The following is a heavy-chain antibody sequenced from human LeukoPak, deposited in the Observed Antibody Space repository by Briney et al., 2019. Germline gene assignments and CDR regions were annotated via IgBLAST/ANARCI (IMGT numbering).Heavy chain of an antibody. Sequence: GESLKISCKGSGYSFTSYWIGWVRQMPGKGLEWMGIIYPGDSDTRYSPSFQGQVTISAGKSISTAYLQWSSLKASDTAMYYCARSSWGYCSGGSCLLYYFDYWGQGTLVTVSS. D-gene: IGHD2-15*01. CDR2: IYPGDSDT. V-gene: IGHV5-51*01. J-gene: IGHJ4*02. CDR1: GYSFTSYW. CDR3: ARSSWGYCSGGSCLLYYFDY.